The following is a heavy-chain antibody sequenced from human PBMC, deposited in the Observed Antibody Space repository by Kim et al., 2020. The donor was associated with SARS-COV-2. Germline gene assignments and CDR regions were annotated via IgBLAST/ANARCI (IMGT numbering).Heavy chain of an antibody. J-gene: IGHJ4*02. Sequence: SVKGRFTISRDRSKNTMYVQMDSLRPDDTAFYYCARRLYYHAGIYYPVDFWGQGTLVTVSS. D-gene: IGHD1-26*01. CDR3: ARRLYYHAGIYYPVDF. V-gene: IGHV3-30*01.